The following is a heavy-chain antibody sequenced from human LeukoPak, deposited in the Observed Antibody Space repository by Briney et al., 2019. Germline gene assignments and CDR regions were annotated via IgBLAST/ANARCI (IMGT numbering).Heavy chain of an antibody. CDR1: GDSVSSNIAA. CDR2: TCYRSKWYN. Sequence: SQTLSLTCAISGDSVSSNIAAWNWIRQSPSRGLEWLGRTCYRSKWYNDYAVSVKSRITINPDTSKNQFSLQLNSVTPEDTAVYYCARARLESGSYYVHYWGQGTLVTVSS. CDR3: ARARLESGSYYVHY. V-gene: IGHV6-1*01. D-gene: IGHD1-26*01. J-gene: IGHJ4*02.